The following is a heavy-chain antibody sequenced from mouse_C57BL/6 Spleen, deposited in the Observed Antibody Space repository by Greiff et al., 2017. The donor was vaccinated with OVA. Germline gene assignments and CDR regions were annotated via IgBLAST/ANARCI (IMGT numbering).Heavy chain of an antibody. CDR3: AREGVYYGSRGYFDV. D-gene: IGHD1-1*01. J-gene: IGHJ1*03. V-gene: IGHV1-76*01. Sequence: QVQLQQSGAELVRPGASVKLSCKASGYTFTDYYINWVKQRPGQGLEWIARIYPGSGNTYYNEKFKGKATLTAEKSSSTAYMQLSSLTSEDSAVYFCAREGVYYGSRGYFDVWGTGTTVTVSS. CDR1: GYTFTDYY. CDR2: IYPGSGNT.